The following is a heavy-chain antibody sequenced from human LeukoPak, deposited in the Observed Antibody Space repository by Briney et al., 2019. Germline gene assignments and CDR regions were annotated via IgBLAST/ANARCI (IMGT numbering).Heavy chain of an antibody. D-gene: IGHD3-22*01. CDR2: INPTSTSI. CDR3: AKDGLSYDGSTHVYYFQS. J-gene: IGHJ4*02. Sequence: GGSLRLSCAASGFTFSDYSINWVRQAPGKGLEWVSSINPTSTSIYYADAVKGRFIISRDNAKSSLFLQMNSLRAEDTALYYCAKDGLSYDGSTHVYYFQSLGQGTLVTVSS. CDR1: GFTFSDYS. V-gene: IGHV3-21*04.